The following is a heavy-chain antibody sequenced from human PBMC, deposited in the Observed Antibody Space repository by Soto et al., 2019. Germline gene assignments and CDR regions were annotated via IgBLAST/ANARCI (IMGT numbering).Heavy chain of an antibody. CDR2: IIPIFGTA. V-gene: IGHV1-69*13. CDR1: GGTFSTYA. CDR3: ARVVGDYLRHRQTFGYYYYNIDV. Sequence: GASVKVSCKASGGTFSTYAISWVRQAPGQGLEWVGGIIPIFGTANYAQKFQGRVTITADGSTSTAYMELSSLRSEDTAVYYCARVVGDYLRHRQTFGYYYYNIDVWGQGTTVTVSS. D-gene: IGHD2-21*01. J-gene: IGHJ6*02.